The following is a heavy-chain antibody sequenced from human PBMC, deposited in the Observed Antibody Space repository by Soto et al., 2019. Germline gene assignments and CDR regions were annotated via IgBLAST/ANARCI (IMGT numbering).Heavy chain of an antibody. CDR3: ARAPKVSGSSKTRPDF. V-gene: IGHV4-34*01. J-gene: IGHJ4*02. Sequence: PSETLSLTCSIYSGSFSGYYWSWIRQPPGKGLEWIGEISQSGNTNYSPSLKSRVSISIDTSKKQFSLNLASVSAADTAVYYCARAPKVSGSSKTRPDFWGQGTLVTV. CDR1: SGSFSGYY. CDR2: ISQSGNT. D-gene: IGHD6-6*01.